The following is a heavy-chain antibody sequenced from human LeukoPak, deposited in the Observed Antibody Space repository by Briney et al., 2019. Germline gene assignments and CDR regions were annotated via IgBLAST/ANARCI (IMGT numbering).Heavy chain of an antibody. V-gene: IGHV4-38-2*02. D-gene: IGHD3-3*01. CDR3: ARVLPSPLRVFGVVPEAFDI. CDR1: GYSISSGYY. CDR2: IYHSGST. Sequence: PSETLSLTCTVSGYSISSGYYWGWIRQPPGKGLEWIGSIYHSGSTYYNPSLKSRVTMSVDTSKNQFSLKLSSVTAADTAVYYCARVLPSPLRVFGVVPEAFDIWGQGTMVTVSS. J-gene: IGHJ3*02.